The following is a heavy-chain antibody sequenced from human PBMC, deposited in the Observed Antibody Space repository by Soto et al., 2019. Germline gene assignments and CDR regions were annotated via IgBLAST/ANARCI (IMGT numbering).Heavy chain of an antibody. CDR2: IRSKANSYAT. CDR1: GFTFSGSA. Sequence: GGSLRLSCAASGFTFSGSAMHWVRQASGKGLEWVCRIRSKANSYATAYAASVKGRFTISRDDSKNTAYLQMNSLKTEDTAVYYCTTTTPPRSDFDYWGQGTLVTVSS. V-gene: IGHV3-73*01. CDR3: TTTTPPRSDFDY. J-gene: IGHJ4*02. D-gene: IGHD1-26*01.